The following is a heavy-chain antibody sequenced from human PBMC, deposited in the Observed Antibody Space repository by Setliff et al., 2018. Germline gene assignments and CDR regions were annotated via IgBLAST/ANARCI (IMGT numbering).Heavy chain of an antibody. D-gene: IGHD3-22*01. J-gene: IGHJ4*02. Sequence: ASVKVSCKASGYTFTSYGISWVRQAPGQGSEWMGWISAYNGNTNYAQKLQGRVTMTTHTSTSTAYMELRSLRSDDTAVYYCARAYSSGYSSSYYFDDWGQGTLVTVSS. V-gene: IGHV1-18*01. CDR2: ISAYNGNT. CDR1: GYTFTSYG. CDR3: ARAYSSGYSSSYYFDD.